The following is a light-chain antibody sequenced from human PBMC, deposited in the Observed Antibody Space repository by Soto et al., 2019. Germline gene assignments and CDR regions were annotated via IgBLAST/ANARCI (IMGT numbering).Light chain of an antibody. Sequence: DIQMTQSPSSLSASVGDRVTITCQASQNINNYLNWYQQKPGRAPKLLIYDASNLEAGVPSRFSGSGSGIDFTLTISSLQPEDVATYYCQQLNSYPLTFGGGTKVDI. V-gene: IGKV1-33*01. CDR2: DAS. CDR3: QQLNSYPLT. CDR1: QNINNY. J-gene: IGKJ4*01.